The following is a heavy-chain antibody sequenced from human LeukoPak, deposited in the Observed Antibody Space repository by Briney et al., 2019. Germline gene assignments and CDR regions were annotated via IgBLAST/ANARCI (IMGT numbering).Heavy chain of an antibody. CDR1: GYTLTELS. CDR2: FDPEDGET. V-gene: IGHV1-24*01. CDR3: ARHPHDILTGWYYYYYMDV. J-gene: IGHJ6*03. D-gene: IGHD3-9*01. Sequence: ASVKVSCKVSGYTLTELSMHWVRQAPGKGLEWVGGFDPEDGETIYAQKFQGRVTMTEDTSTDTAYMERSSLRSEDTAVYYCARHPHDILTGWYYYYYMDVWGKGTTVTVSS.